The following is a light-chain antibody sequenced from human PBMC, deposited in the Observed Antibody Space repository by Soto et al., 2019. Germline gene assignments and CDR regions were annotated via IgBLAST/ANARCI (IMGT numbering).Light chain of an antibody. CDR2: DAS. Sequence: EIVLTQSPATLSLSPGERATLSCRASQRVSSYLAWYQHKPGQAPRLLIYDASNRATGIPARFSGSGSGTDFTLTISIREPEDVAVYYCQQRSYWLKTLVQGTKVE. CDR1: QRVSSY. J-gene: IGKJ1*01. CDR3: QQRSYWLKT. V-gene: IGKV3-11*01.